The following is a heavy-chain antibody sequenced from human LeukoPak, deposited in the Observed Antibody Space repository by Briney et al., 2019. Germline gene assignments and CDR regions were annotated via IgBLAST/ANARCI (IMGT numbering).Heavy chain of an antibody. CDR2: IYYSGST. D-gene: IGHD3-10*01. J-gene: IGHJ4*02. V-gene: IGHV4-39*07. CDR3: ARLGPGGHGEFDY. Sequence: SETLSLTCTVSGGSISSSSYYWGWIRQPPGKGLEWIGSIYYSGSTYYNPSLKSRVTISVDTSKNQFSLKLTSVTAADTAVYYCARLGPGGHGEFDYWGQGTLVTVSS. CDR1: GGSISSSSYY.